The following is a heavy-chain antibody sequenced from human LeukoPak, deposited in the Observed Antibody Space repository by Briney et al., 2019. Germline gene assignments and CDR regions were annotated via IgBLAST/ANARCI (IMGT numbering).Heavy chain of an antibody. CDR3: AKPDIVVVPAAMPFDY. V-gene: IGHV3-23*01. D-gene: IGHD2-2*01. CDR1: GFTFSSYA. Sequence: PGGSLRLSCAASGFTFSSYAMSWVRQAPGKGLEWVSAISGSGGSTYYADSVKGRFTISRDNSKNTLYLQMNSLRAEDTAVYYCAKPDIVVVPAAMPFDYWGQGTLVTVSS. J-gene: IGHJ4*02. CDR2: ISGSGGST.